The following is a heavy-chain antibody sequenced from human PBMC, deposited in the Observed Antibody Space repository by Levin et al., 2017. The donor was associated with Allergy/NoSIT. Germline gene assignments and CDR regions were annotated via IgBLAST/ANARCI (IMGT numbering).Heavy chain of an antibody. V-gene: IGHV3-30-3*01. J-gene: IGHJ4*02. Sequence: GGSLRLSCAASGFTFSSYAMHWVRQAPGKGLEWVAVISYDGSNKYYADSVKGRFTISRDNSKNTLYLQMNSLRAEDTAVYYCARDECSGGSCHFDYWGQGTLVTVSS. CDR1: GFTFSSYA. CDR3: ARDECSGGSCHFDY. CDR2: ISYDGSNK. D-gene: IGHD2-15*01.